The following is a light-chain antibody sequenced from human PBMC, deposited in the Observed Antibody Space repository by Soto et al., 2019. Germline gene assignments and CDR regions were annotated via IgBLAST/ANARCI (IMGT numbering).Light chain of an antibody. CDR2: DAS. CDR1: QSVSSY. Sequence: EIVLTQSPATLSLSPGERATLSCRASQSVSSYLAWYQQKPGQAPRLLIYDASNRATRIPARFSGSGSGTDFNLTISSLEPEDFAVYYCQHRSNWPSFGPGTKVDIK. V-gene: IGKV3-11*01. J-gene: IGKJ3*01. CDR3: QHRSNWPS.